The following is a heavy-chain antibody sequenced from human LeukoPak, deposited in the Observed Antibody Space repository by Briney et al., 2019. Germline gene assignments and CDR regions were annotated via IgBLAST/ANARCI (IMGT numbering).Heavy chain of an antibody. J-gene: IGHJ6*03. V-gene: IGHV3-20*04. CDR3: ARVSSGWYRVYYYYMDV. D-gene: IGHD6-19*01. Sequence: PGGSLRLSCAASGFTFDDYGMSWVRQAPGKGLEWVSGINWNGGSTGYADSVKGRFTISRDNAKNSLYLQMNSLRAEDTALYYCARVSSGWYRVYYYYMDVWGKGTTVTVSS. CDR1: GFTFDDYG. CDR2: INWNGGST.